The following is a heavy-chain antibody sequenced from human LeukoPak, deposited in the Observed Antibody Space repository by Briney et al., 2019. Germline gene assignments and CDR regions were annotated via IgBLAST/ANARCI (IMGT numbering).Heavy chain of an antibody. J-gene: IGHJ4*02. Sequence: GGSLILSCAASRFTLSTYWMSWVRQAPGKGLEWVAHIKQDGSQEYYVDSVKGRFTISRDSAKNSLYLQMNSLRAEDTAVYYCARGVPYDSWSGPHYSDYWGQGTLVTVSS. CDR1: RFTLSTYW. V-gene: IGHV3-7*01. D-gene: IGHD3-3*01. CDR2: IKQDGSQE. CDR3: ARGVPYDSWSGPHYSDY.